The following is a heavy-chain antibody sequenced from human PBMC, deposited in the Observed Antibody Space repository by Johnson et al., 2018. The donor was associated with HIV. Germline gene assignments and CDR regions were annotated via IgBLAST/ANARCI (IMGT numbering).Heavy chain of an antibody. CDR1: GFTFSSYW. J-gene: IGHJ3*02. CDR3: ARFLLLPNGYNWGFDI. CDR2: IKQDGSEK. V-gene: IGHV3-7*01. Sequence: VHLVESGGGLVQPGGSLRLSCAASGFTFSSYWMSWVRQAPGKGLEWVANIKQDGSEKYYVDSVKGRFTISRDNAKNSLYLQMNSLRAEDKAVYYCARFLLLPNGYNWGFDIWGQGTMVTVSS. D-gene: IGHD5-24*01.